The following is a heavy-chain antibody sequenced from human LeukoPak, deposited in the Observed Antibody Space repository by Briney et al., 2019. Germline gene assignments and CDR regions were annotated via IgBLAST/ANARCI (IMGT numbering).Heavy chain of an antibody. J-gene: IGHJ6*03. CDR2: IYTSGST. CDR3: ARFSVVVPAAAIYYYYYYMDV. Sequence: SETLSLTCTVSGGSISSGSYYCSWIRQPAGKGLEWIGRIYTSGSTNYNPSLKSRVTISVDTSKNQFSLKLSAVTAADTAVYYCARFSVVVPAAAIYYYYYYMDVWGKGTTVTVSS. V-gene: IGHV4-61*02. D-gene: IGHD2-2*01. CDR1: GGSISSGSYY.